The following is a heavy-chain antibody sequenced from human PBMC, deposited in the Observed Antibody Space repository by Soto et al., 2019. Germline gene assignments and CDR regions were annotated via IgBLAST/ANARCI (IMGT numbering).Heavy chain of an antibody. Sequence: GGSLRLSCAASGFTFSNAWMSWVRQAPGKGLEWVGRIKSKTDGGTTDYAAPVKGRFTISRDDSKNTLYLQMNSLKTEDTAVYYCTTGVIIDYGDYVDYWGQGTLVTVSS. CDR2: IKSKTDGGTT. CDR1: GFTFSNAW. V-gene: IGHV3-15*01. D-gene: IGHD4-17*01. CDR3: TTGVIIDYGDYVDY. J-gene: IGHJ4*02.